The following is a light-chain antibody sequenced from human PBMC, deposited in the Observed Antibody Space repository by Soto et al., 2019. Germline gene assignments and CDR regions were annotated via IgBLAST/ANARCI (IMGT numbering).Light chain of an antibody. J-gene: IGKJ5*01. Sequence: EIGLTQSPGTLSLSPGERATLSCRASQSVSSSYLVWYQQKPGQAPRLLIYGASSRPTGIPDRFSGSGSGTDFTLTISRLEPEDFAVYYWQQYGSSSTFGQGTRLENK. CDR2: GAS. V-gene: IGKV3-20*01. CDR1: QSVSSSY. CDR3: QQYGSSST.